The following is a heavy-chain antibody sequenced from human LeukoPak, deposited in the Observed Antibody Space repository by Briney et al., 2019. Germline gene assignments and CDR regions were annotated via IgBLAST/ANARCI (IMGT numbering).Heavy chain of an antibody. Sequence: SETLSLTCAVYGGSFSGYYWSWIRQPPGKGLEWIGEINHSGSTNYNPSLKSRVTISVDTSKNQFSLKLSSVTAADTAVYYCARRPSRYYYDSSGYQYFDYWGQGTLVTVSS. V-gene: IGHV4-34*01. CDR1: GGSFSGYY. CDR2: INHSGST. J-gene: IGHJ4*02. D-gene: IGHD3-22*01. CDR3: ARRPSRYYYDSSGYQYFDY.